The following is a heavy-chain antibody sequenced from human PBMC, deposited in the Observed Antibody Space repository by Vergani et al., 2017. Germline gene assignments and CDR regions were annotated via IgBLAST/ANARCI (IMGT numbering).Heavy chain of an antibody. Sequence: QVQLVQSGAEVKKPGASVKVSCKASGYTFTSYGISWVRQAPGQGLEWMGWISAYNGNTNYAQKLKGRVNMTTDTSTSTDYMELRSLRSDDTAVYYCARSDYDILTGYYGWFDPWGQGTLVTVSS. V-gene: IGHV1-18*01. CDR2: ISAYNGNT. D-gene: IGHD3-9*01. J-gene: IGHJ5*02. CDR3: ARSDYDILTGYYGWFDP. CDR1: GYTFTSYG.